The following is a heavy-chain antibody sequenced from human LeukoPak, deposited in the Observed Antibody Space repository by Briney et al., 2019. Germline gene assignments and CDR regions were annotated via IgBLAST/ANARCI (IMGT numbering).Heavy chain of an antibody. CDR1: GGSINNNHYY. CDR3: ARVFGHGRDYYYYQMDV. Sequence: SEPLSLTCAVSGGSINNNHYYWGWIRQPPGKGLEWIWSIYYSGSTYYNPSLKSRVTISVDTSENHFSLKLSSLNAADTAVYYCARVFGHGRDYYYYQMDVCGKGTTVTVSS. D-gene: IGHD3-3*01. CDR2: IYYSGST. J-gene: IGHJ6*03. V-gene: IGHV4-39*07.